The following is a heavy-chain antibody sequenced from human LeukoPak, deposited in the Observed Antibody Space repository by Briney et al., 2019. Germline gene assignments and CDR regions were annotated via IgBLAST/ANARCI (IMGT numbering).Heavy chain of an antibody. Sequence: GGSLRLSCAASGSTFSSYAMSWVRQAPGKGLEWVSAISGSDGSTYYADSVKGRFTISRDNSKNTLYLQMNSLRAEDTAKYYCAKDLSAVAGLIDYWGQGTLVTVSS. CDR2: ISGSDGST. D-gene: IGHD6-19*01. CDR1: GSTFSSYA. J-gene: IGHJ4*02. V-gene: IGHV3-23*01. CDR3: AKDLSAVAGLIDY.